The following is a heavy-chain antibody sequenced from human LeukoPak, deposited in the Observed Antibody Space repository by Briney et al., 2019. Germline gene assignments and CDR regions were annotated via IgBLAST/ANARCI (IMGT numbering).Heavy chain of an antibody. J-gene: IGHJ4*02. Sequence: GASVKVSCKASGYTFTGYYMHWVRQAPGQGLEWMGWINPNSGGTNYAQKFQGRVTMTRDTSITTAYMELSRLRSDDTAVYYCARDWKGTYYLDYWGQGTLVTVSS. CDR3: ARDWKGTYYLDY. CDR1: GYTFTGYY. CDR2: INPNSGGT. V-gene: IGHV1-2*02. D-gene: IGHD1-1*01.